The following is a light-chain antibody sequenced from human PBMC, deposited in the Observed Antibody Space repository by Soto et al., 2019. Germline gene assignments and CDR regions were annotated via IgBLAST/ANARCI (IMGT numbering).Light chain of an antibody. J-gene: IGLJ3*02. CDR3: SSYASSSTWV. CDR2: EVS. V-gene: IGLV2-14*01. CDR1: SSDVGDYNY. Sequence: QSALTQPASVSGSPGQSITLSCTRTSSDVGDYNYVSWYQQHPGKAPRLIIYEVSYRPSGVSNRFSGSKSGNTASLTISGLQAEDEADYYCSSYASSSTWVFGGGTKVTVL.